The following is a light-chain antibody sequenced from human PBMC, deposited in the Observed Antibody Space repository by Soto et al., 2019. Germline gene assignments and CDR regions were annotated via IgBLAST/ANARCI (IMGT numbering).Light chain of an antibody. CDR3: QQYYSSPHT. CDR2: GAS. J-gene: IGKJ2*01. CDR1: QSVSSSY. V-gene: IGKV3-20*01. Sequence: EIVLTQSPGTLSLSPGEIATLSCRASQSVSSSYLAWYQHKPGQAPRLLIYGASSRATGIPDRFSGSGSGTDFTLTISRLETEDFAVYYCQQYYSSPHTIGQGTKLEIK.